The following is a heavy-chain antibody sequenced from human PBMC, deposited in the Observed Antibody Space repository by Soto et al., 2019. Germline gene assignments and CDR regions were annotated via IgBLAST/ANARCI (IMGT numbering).Heavy chain of an antibody. Sequence: QTLSLTCAISGDSVSSNSAAWNWIRQSPSRGLEWLGRTYYRSKWYNDYAVSVKSRITINPDTSKNQFSLQLNSVTPEDTAVYYCARTSRRITIFGVVIIPFDYWGQGTLVTVSS. D-gene: IGHD3-3*01. CDR3: ARTSRRITIFGVVIIPFDY. CDR1: GDSVSSNSAA. V-gene: IGHV6-1*01. J-gene: IGHJ4*02. CDR2: TYYRSKWYN.